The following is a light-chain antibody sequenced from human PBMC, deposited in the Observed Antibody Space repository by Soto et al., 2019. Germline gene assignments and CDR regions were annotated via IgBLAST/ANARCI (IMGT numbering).Light chain of an antibody. J-gene: IGLJ1*01. V-gene: IGLV1-40*01. CDR3: QSYDSSLSALYV. CDR1: SSNIGAGYE. CDR2: GNN. Sequence: QSVLTQRPSVSGAPGQRVTISCTGSSSNIGAGYEVHWYQQLPGTAPKLLIYGNNNRPSGVPDRFSGSKSGTSASLAITGLQAEDEADYYCQSYDSSLSALYVFGTGTKLTVL.